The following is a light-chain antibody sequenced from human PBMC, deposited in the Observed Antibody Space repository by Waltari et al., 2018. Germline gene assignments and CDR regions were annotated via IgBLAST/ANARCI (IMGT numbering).Light chain of an antibody. CDR3: CSFTSGSTWV. V-gene: IGLV2-14*01. CDR1: SSDVGGYNY. Sequence: QSALTQPASVSGSPGQSITILCTGTSSDVGGYNYVSWYQQHPGKAPKLLIFDVSNRPSGVSNRFSGSKSGNTASLTISGLQAEDESDYYCCSFTSGSTWVFGGGTKLTVL. CDR2: DVS. J-gene: IGLJ3*02.